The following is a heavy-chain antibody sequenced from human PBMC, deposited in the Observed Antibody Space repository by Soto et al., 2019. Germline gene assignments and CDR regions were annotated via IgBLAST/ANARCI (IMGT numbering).Heavy chain of an antibody. Sequence: QVHLVQSGAEVKKPGASVKVSCKGSGYDFTTYGITWVRQAPGQGLEWMARISAHNGNTDYAQKLQGRVTVTRDTSTSTAYMELRSLRSDDTAMYYCARGRYGDYWGQGALVTVSS. J-gene: IGHJ4*02. CDR3: ARGRYGDY. D-gene: IGHD1-1*01. V-gene: IGHV1-18*01. CDR2: ISAHNGNT. CDR1: GYDFTTYG.